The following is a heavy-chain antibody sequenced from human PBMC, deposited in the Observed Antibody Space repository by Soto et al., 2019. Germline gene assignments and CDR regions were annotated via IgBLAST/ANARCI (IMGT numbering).Heavy chain of an antibody. J-gene: IGHJ4*02. Sequence: QVQLVQSGAEVKKPGSSVKVSCKASGGTFSSYAISWVRQAPGQGLEWMGGIIPIFGTANYAQKFQGRVTITADEPTSTAYMELSSLRSEDTAVYYCARDTFRDYYDSSGYYRPNYFDYWGQGTLVTVSS. CDR1: GGTFSSYA. CDR3: ARDTFRDYYDSSGYYRPNYFDY. V-gene: IGHV1-69*01. D-gene: IGHD3-22*01. CDR2: IIPIFGTA.